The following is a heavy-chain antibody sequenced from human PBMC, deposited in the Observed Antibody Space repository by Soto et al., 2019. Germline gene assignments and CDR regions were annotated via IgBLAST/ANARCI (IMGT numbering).Heavy chain of an antibody. CDR3: ARDRLANRGLIRYFDL. CDR2: IIPIFGTA. J-gene: IGHJ2*01. CDR1: GGTFSSYA. D-gene: IGHD7-27*01. Sequence: QVQLVQSGAEVKKPGSSVKVSCKASGGTFSSYAISWVRQAPGQGLEWMGGIIPIFGTANYAQKFQGRVRITADESTSTAYMELSSLRSEDTAVYYCARDRLANRGLIRYFDLWGRGTLVTVSS. V-gene: IGHV1-69*01.